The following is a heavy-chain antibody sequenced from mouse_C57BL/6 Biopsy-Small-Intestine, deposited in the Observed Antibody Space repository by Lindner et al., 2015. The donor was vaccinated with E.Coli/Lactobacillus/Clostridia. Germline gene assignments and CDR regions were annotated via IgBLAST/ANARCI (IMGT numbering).Heavy chain of an antibody. J-gene: IGHJ2*01. Sequence: VQLQESGAELARPGASVKLSCKASGYTFTSYGISWVKQRTGQGLEWIGEIYPRSGNTYYNEKFKGKATLTVDKSSSTAYMELRSLTSEDSAVYFCARPYDGYYLDYWGQGTTLTVSS. CDR1: GYTFTSYG. CDR3: ARPYDGYYLDY. D-gene: IGHD2-3*01. V-gene: IGHV1-81*01. CDR2: IYPRSGNT.